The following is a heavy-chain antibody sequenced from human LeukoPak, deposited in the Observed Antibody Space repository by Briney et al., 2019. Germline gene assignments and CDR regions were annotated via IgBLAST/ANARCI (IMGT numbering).Heavy chain of an antibody. CDR1: GFTFSIYG. V-gene: IGHV3-33*01. CDR2: MWSDGSNV. CDR3: ARELSPKWGSGERYFDS. D-gene: IGHD7-27*01. J-gene: IGHJ4*02. Sequence: GRSLRLSCAASGFTFSIYGMHWVRQAPGKGLEWVALMWSDGSNVEYADPVKGRFTISRDNSKNTLYLQLNSLRAEDTAVYYCARELSPKWGSGERYFDSWGQGTLVLVSS.